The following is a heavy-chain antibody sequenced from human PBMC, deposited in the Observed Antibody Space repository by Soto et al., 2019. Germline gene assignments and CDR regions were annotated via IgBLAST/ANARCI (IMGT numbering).Heavy chain of an antibody. Sequence: QVQLVQSGAEVKKPGASVKVSCKASGYTFTSYDINWVRQATGQGLEWMGWMNPNSGNTGYAQKFKGSGTLTRNTCISTAYRELSSLRSEDTAVYYCARGGDYYGSGSYYPYYYCYSMDVWGKGTTVTVSS. D-gene: IGHD3-10*01. CDR1: GYTFTSYD. CDR3: ARGGDYYGSGSYYPYYYCYSMDV. J-gene: IGHJ6*03. V-gene: IGHV1-8*01. CDR2: MNPNSGNT.